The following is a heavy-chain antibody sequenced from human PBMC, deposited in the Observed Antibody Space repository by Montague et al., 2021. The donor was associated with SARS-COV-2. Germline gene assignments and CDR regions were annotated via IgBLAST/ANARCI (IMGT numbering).Heavy chain of an antibody. Sequence: SETLSLTCTVSGGSISSGGSYWSWIRQHPGKGLEWIGYIYYRGTTNYNPSLKSRVTFSVDTSKNQFSLKLISVTAADTAVYFCAREDRWNWFDPWGQGVLVTVSS. J-gene: IGHJ5*02. CDR3: AREDRWNWFDP. V-gene: IGHV4-61*08. CDR1: GGSISSGGSY. CDR2: IYYRGTT. D-gene: IGHD5-24*01.